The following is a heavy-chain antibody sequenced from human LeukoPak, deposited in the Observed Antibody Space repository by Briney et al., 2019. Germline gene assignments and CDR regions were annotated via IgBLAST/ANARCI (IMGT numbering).Heavy chain of an antibody. CDR1: GFPFSNSN. V-gene: IGHV3-48*01. D-gene: IGHD3-10*01. J-gene: IGHJ4*02. Sequence: PGGSLRLSCAASGFPFSNSNMNWVRQAPGKGLEWVSYISGVGSSSTTIYYADSVKGRFTISRDNAKNSLYLQMNSLRADDTAVYYCARISGTTPRYWGQGTLVTVSS. CDR2: ISGVGSSSTTI. CDR3: ARISGTTPRY.